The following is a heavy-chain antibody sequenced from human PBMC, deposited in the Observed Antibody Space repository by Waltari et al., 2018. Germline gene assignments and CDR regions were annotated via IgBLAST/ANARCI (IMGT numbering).Heavy chain of an antibody. Sequence: EVQLVESGGGLVKPGGSLRLSCAAPGFTSSSYSLTWARWAPGKGLEWVSAISSSSSYIYYADSVKGRFTISRDNAKNSLYLQMNSLRAEDTAVYYCARTRGYSYGLSDYWGQGTLVTVSS. CDR3: ARTRGYSYGLSDY. V-gene: IGHV3-21*01. J-gene: IGHJ4*02. CDR1: GFTSSSYS. D-gene: IGHD5-18*01. CDR2: ISSSSSYI.